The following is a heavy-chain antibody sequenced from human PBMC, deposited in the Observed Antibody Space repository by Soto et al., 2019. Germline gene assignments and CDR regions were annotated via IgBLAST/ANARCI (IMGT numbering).Heavy chain of an antibody. CDR2: IGGSGGST. J-gene: IGHJ5*02. V-gene: IGHV3-23*01. CDR1: GFPFSTYA. CDR3: VVGGTTLGP. D-gene: IGHD1-26*01. Sequence: EVQLLESGGGLVQPGGSLRLSCAASGFPFSTYAMTWVRQAPGEGLEWVSSIGGSGGSTYYSNSVRGRFTFSRDNSKNTLYLQMNSLRAEDTAVYYCVVGGTTLGPWGQGTLVTVSS.